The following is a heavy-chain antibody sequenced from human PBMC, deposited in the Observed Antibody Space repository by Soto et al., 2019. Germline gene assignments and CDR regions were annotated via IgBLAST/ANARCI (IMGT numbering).Heavy chain of an antibody. CDR1: GFTFSTYA. V-gene: IGHV3-23*01. D-gene: IGHD3-16*02. J-gene: IGHJ4*02. Sequence: GGSLILSCAASGFTFSTYAMNWVLQAPGKGLEWVSTTSVSGDSTYFADSVRGRFTISRDNSKNTVYLQMNGLRADDTAMYYCATRHLPHCRYGTCNPFDFWGQGTLVTVSS. CDR2: TSVSGDST. CDR3: ATRHLPHCRYGTCNPFDF.